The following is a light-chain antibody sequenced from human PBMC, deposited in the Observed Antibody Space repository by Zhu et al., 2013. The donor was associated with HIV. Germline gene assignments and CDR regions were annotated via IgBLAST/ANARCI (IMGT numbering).Light chain of an antibody. Sequence: QSVVTQPPSASGTPGQRVTIFCSGTSSNIGKNPVHWYQQVPGTAPKLLIYSDDQRPSGIPDRFSASKTGTSASLAISGLQAEDEADYYCQSYDSSLSGVIFGGGTKLTVL. J-gene: IGLJ2*01. V-gene: IGLV1-44*01. CDR1: SSNIGKNP. CDR3: QSYDSSLSGVI. CDR2: SDD.